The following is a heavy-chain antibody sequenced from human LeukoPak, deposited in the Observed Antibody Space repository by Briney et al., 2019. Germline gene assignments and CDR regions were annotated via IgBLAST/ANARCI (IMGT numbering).Heavy chain of an antibody. V-gene: IGHV1-18*01. CDR2: ISAYNGNT. D-gene: IGHD2-2*01. CDR1: GYTFTSYG. Sequence: ASVKVSCKASGYTFTSYGISWVRQAPGQGLEWMGWISAYNGNTNYAQKLQGRVTMTTDTSTSTAYMELRSLRSDDTAVYYCARGGNIVVVPAAMDLDHWGQGTLVTVSS. J-gene: IGHJ4*02. CDR3: ARGGNIVVVPAAMDLDH.